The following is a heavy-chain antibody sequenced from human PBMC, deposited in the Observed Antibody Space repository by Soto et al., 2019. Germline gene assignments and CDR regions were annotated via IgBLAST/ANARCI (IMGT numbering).Heavy chain of an antibody. V-gene: IGHV4-31*01. J-gene: IGHJ4*02. CDR3: AREAYYYDSSGYFSKYFDS. CDR2: IYYTGSA. Sequence: QVQLQESGPGLVKPSQTLSLTCTVSGGSISSGGYYWSWIRQHPGKGLEWIGYIYYTGSAYYNPSLKILLTISVHTSTNQFSLKLSSVTAEDTAVYYCAREAYYYDSSGYFSKYFDSWGQGTLVTVSS. CDR1: GGSISSGGYY. D-gene: IGHD3-22*01.